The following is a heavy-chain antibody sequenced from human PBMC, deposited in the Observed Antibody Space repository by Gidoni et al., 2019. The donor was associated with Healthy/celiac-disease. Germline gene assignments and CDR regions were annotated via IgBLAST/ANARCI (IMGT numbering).Heavy chain of an antibody. J-gene: IGHJ4*02. Sequence: EVQLLESGGGLVQPGGSLRLSCAASGFTFSSYAMRWVRQAPGKGLEWVSAIRGSGGSTYYADSVKGRFTIARDNSKNTLYLQMNSLRAEDTAVYYCAKDPSYSNYAPEGFDYWGQGTLVTVSS. D-gene: IGHD4-4*01. V-gene: IGHV3-23*01. CDR2: IRGSGGST. CDR3: AKDPSYSNYAPEGFDY. CDR1: GFTFSSYA.